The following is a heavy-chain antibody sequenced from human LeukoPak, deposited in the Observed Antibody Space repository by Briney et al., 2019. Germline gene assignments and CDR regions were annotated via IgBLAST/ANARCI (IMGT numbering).Heavy chain of an antibody. CDR2: ISSSSSYI. J-gene: IGHJ3*02. CDR3: ARDKALMVYEAGAFDI. V-gene: IGHV3-21*04. Sequence: PGGSLRLSCAASGFTFRSYSMNWVRQAPGKGLEWVSSISSSSSYIYYADSVKGRFTISRDNAKNSLYLQMNSLRAEDTALYYCARDKALMVYEAGAFDIWGQGTMVTVSS. CDR1: GFTFRSYS. D-gene: IGHD2-8*01.